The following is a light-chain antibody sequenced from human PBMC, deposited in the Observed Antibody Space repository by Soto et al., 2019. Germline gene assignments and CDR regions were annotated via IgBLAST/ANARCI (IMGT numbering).Light chain of an antibody. CDR2: DVS. J-gene: IGLJ1*01. Sequence: HCVRTKPAYGYRFPGQARPIISTGNSRDVGGYNYVSWYQQHPGKAPKLMIYDVSNRPSGVSNRFSGSKSGNTASLTISGLQAEDEADYYCSSYTSSSTLYVFGTGTKVTVL. CDR3: SSYTSSSTLYV. CDR1: SRDVGGYNY. V-gene: IGLV2-14*01.